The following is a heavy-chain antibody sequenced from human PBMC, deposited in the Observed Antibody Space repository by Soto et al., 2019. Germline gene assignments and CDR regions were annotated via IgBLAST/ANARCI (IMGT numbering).Heavy chain of an antibody. J-gene: IGHJ4*02. V-gene: IGHV4-59*01. CDR1: GGSISSYY. CDR3: ARASLRYFDY. CDR2: IYYSGST. D-gene: IGHD3-9*01. Sequence: ASETLSLTCTVSGGSISSYYWSCIRQPPGKGLEWIGYIYYSGSTNYNPSLKSRVTISVDTSKNQFSLKLGSVTAADTAVYYCARASLRYFDYWGQATLVTVSS.